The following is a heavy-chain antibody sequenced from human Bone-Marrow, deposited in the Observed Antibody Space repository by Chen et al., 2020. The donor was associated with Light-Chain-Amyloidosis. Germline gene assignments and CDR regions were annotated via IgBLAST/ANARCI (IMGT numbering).Heavy chain of an antibody. J-gene: IGHJ4*02. CDR3: ARRRDGYNFDY. CDR2: LYPDDSDA. V-gene: IGHV5-51*01. Sequence: EVQLEQSGPEGKKPGESLKISCKGSGYTFPNYWIGRVRQMPGKGREWRGGLYPDDSDARYGPSLAVQVTISANKSIPTAYLQWRSLKASDTAMYYCARRRDGYNFDYWGQGTLVTVSS. D-gene: IGHD5-12*01. CDR1: GYTFPNYW.